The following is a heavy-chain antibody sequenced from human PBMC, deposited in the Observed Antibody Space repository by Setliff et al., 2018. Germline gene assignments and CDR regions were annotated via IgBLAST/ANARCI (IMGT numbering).Heavy chain of an antibody. J-gene: IGHJ5*02. CDR3: ASLNSGYGDPNWFDP. D-gene: IGHD4-17*01. Sequence: PSETLSLTCGVSGYSISSGYYWGWIRQPPGKGLEWIGSIYRTGSTHYNPSLKSRVTMSVDTSKNQFSLKLSSVTAADTAVYYCASLNSGYGDPNWFDPWGQGTLVTV. CDR1: GYSISSGYY. V-gene: IGHV4-38-2*01. CDR2: IYRTGST.